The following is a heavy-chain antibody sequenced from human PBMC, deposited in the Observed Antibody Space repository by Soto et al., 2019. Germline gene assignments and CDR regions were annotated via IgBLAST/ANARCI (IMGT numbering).Heavy chain of an antibody. CDR3: ERNGSSCANGHDP. Sequence: ETLALTCTVSGGSISGYYWSCIRQPPGKVLEWIGYIYYTGKTYYNPSLERRLTITVDTSKKQFSLQLRSVTAADTGVYYCERNGSSCANGHDPWGYGTPVTDSS. D-gene: IGHD6-13*01. J-gene: IGHJ5*02. CDR2: IYYTGKT. CDR1: GGSISGYY. V-gene: IGHV4-59*12.